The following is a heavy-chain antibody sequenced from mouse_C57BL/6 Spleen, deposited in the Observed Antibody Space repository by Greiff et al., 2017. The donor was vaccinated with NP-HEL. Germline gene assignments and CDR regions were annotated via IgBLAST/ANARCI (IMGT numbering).Heavy chain of an antibody. CDR3: ARELGPAWFAY. J-gene: IGHJ3*01. CDR1: GYTFTSYW. V-gene: IGHV1-61*01. D-gene: IGHD4-1*01. Sequence: QVQLKQPGAELVRPGSSVKLSCKASGYTFTSYWLDWVKQRPGQGLEWIGNIYPSDSETPYNQKFKDKATLTVDKSSSTAYMQLSSLTSEDSAVYYCARELGPAWFAYWGQGTLVTVSA. CDR2: IYPSDSET.